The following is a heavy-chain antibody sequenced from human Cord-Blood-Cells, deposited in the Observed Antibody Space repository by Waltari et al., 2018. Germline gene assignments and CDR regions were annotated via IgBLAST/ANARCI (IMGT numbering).Heavy chain of an antibody. V-gene: IGHV1-2*02. D-gene: IGHD2-2*01. CDR1: GYTFTGYY. CDR2: INPNSGGT. Sequence: QVQLVQSGAEVKKPGASVKVSCKASGYTFTGYYLPRVRQAPGQGLEWMGWINPNSGGTNYAQKFQGRVTMTRDTSISTAYMELSRLRSDDTAVYYCARGPYPRRVVVPAAIYYWGQGTLVTVSS. CDR3: ARGPYPRRVVVPAAIYY. J-gene: IGHJ4*02.